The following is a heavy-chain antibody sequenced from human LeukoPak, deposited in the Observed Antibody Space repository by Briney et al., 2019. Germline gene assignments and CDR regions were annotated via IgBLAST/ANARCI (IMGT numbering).Heavy chain of an antibody. J-gene: IGHJ6*02. CDR3: ARSNPEYSYGQAYYGMDV. V-gene: IGHV3-23*01. CDR2: TYSGGST. CDR1: GFAFSSYA. D-gene: IGHD5-18*01. Sequence: GGSLRLSCAGSGFAFSSYAMSWVRQAPGKRLEWVSVTYSGGSTYYADCVKGRFTISRDNSKNTLYLQMKSLRAEDTAVYYCARSNPEYSYGQAYYGMDVWGQGTTVTVSS.